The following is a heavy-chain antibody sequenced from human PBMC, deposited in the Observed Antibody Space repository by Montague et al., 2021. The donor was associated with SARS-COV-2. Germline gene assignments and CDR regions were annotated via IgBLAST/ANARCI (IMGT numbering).Heavy chain of an antibody. V-gene: IGHV4-59*01. CDR1: GGSISSYY. J-gene: IGHJ4*02. CDR3: ARVGFGYCSGGSCYRAFDY. CDR2: IYYSGST. Sequence: SETLSLTCTVSGGSISSYYWSWIRQPPGKGLEWIGHIYYSGSTNYNPSLKSRVTISVDTSKNQFSLKLSSVTAADTAVYYCARVGFGYCSGGSCYRAFDYWGQRTLVTVSS. D-gene: IGHD2-15*01.